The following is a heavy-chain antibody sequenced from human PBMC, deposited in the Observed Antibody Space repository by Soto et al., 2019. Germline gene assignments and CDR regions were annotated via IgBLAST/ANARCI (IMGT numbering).Heavy chain of an antibody. CDR1: EYSFTSYW. V-gene: IGHV5-51*01. D-gene: IGHD2-2*02. J-gene: IGHJ3*02. CDR2: IYPGDSDT. Sequence: PGESLNISCKGSEYSFTSYWIGWVRQMPGKGLEWMGIIYPGDSDTRYSPSFQGQVTISADKSISTAYLQWSSLKASDTAMYYCARLRYCSSTSCYTPFDIWGQGTMVTVSS. CDR3: ARLRYCSSTSCYTPFDI.